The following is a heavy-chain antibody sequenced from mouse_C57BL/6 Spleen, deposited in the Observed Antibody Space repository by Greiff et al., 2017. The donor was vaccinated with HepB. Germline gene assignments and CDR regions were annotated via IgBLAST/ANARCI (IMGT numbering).Heavy chain of an antibody. D-gene: IGHD1-1*02. CDR2: IDPSDSYT. V-gene: IGHV1-69*01. Sequence: QVQLQQPGAELVMPGASVKLSCKASGYTFTSYWMHWVKQRPGQGLEWIGEIDPSDSYTNYNQKFKGKSTLTVDKSFSTAYMQLSSLTSEDSAVYYCARGYGHWYFDVWGTGTTVTVSS. CDR3: ARGYGHWYFDV. CDR1: GYTFTSYW. J-gene: IGHJ1*03.